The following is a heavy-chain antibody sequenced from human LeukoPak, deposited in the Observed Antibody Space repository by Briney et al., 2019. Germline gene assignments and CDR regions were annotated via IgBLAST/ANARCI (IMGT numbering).Heavy chain of an antibody. J-gene: IGHJ4*02. CDR1: GFTFSAHW. CDR3: ARDWPRFCSGGTCYNTNTFDY. V-gene: IGHV3-74*01. Sequence: PGGSLRLTCEASGFTFSAHWMHWVRQAPGKGLEWVSLINNVGTTTNYADSVKGRFTISRDNAKNTLYLQINSLRADDTAVYYCARDWPRFCSGGTCYNTNTFDYWGQGTLVTVSS. CDR2: INNVGTTT. D-gene: IGHD2-15*01.